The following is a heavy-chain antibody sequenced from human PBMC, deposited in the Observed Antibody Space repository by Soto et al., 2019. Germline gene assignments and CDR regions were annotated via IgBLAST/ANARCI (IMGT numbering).Heavy chain of an antibody. D-gene: IGHD5-18*01. V-gene: IGHV1-2*02. CDR2: INPNSGGT. CDR3: ATPPSIQLWLRY. Sequence: ASVKVSCKASGYTFTGYYMHWVRQAPGQGLEWMGWINPNSGGTNYAQKFQGRVTMTRDTSISTAYMELSRLRSDDTAVHYCATPPSIQLWLRYWGQGTLVTVSS. J-gene: IGHJ4*02. CDR1: GYTFTGYY.